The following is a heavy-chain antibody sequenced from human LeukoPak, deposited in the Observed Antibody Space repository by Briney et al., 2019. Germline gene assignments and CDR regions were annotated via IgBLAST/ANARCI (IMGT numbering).Heavy chain of an antibody. D-gene: IGHD2-2*02. CDR2: IRSKAYGGTT. J-gene: IGHJ6*02. CDR3: TRSLNVVVPAAIPDYYGMDV. V-gene: IGHV3-49*04. Sequence: GRSLRLSCTASGFTFGDYAMSWVRQAPGEGLEWVGFIRSKAYGGTTEYAASVKGRFTISRDDSKSIAYLQMNSLKTEDTAVYYCTRSLNVVVPAAIPDYYGMDVWGQGTTVTVSS. CDR1: GFTFGDYA.